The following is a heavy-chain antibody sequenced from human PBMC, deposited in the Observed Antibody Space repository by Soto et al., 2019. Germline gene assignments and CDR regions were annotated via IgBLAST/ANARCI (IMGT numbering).Heavy chain of an antibody. CDR3: ARYHQYFQH. CDR1: GGSISGYY. V-gene: IGHV4-59*08. J-gene: IGHJ1*01. Sequence: SETLSLTCTVSGGSISGYYWSWIRQAPGKGLEWIGYIYYSGSTNYSPSLSSRVTISVDTPRNQFSLKLSSVTAADTAIYYCARYHQYFQHWGQGTLVTVSS. CDR2: IYYSGST.